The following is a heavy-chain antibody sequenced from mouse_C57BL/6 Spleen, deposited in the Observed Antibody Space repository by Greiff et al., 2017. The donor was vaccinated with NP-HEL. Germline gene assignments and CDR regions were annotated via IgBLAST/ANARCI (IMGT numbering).Heavy chain of an antibody. CDR2: IWSDGST. D-gene: IGHD2-5*01. Sequence: QVQLKESGPGLVAPSQSLSITCTVSGFSLTSYCVHWVRQPPGKGLEWLVVIWSDGSTTYNSALKSSLSISKDNAKSQVFLKMNSSQTDDTAMDYCDSSYYSNYEGAMDYWGQGTSVTVSS. CDR1: GFSLTSYC. J-gene: IGHJ4*01. CDR3: DSSYYSNYEGAMDY. V-gene: IGHV2-6*03.